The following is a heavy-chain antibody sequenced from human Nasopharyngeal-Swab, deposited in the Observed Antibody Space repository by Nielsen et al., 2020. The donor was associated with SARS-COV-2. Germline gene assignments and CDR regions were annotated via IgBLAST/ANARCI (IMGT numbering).Heavy chain of an antibody. CDR2: ISYDGSNK. V-gene: IGHV3-30*18. CDR3: AKGPYYYYYMDV. Sequence: GESLKISCAASGFTFSSYGMHWVRQAPGKGLEWVAVISYDGSNKYYVDSVKGRFTISRDNSKNTLYLQMNSLRAEDTAVYYCAKGPYYYYYMDVWGKGTTVTVSS. J-gene: IGHJ6*03. CDR1: GFTFSSYG.